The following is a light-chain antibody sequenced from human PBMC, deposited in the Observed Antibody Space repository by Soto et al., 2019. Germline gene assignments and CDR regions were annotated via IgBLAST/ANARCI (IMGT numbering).Light chain of an antibody. V-gene: IGKV1-5*01. J-gene: IGKJ4*01. CDR2: DAS. CDR1: QSISSW. CDR3: QQYNSYSLT. Sequence: DIQMTQSPSTLSASVGDKFTITCRASQSISSWLAWYQQKPGKAPKLLIYDASSLESGVPSRFSGSGSGTEFTLTISSLQPDDFATYYCQQYNSYSLTIGGGTKVEIK.